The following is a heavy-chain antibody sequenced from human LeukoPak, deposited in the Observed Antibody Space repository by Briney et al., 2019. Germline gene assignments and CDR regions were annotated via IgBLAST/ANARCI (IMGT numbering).Heavy chain of an antibody. J-gene: IGHJ5*02. CDR3: ARGVTMIGNWFDP. CDR2: ISSSGSTI. CDR1: GFTFSSYE. V-gene: IGHV3-48*03. Sequence: PGGSLRLSCAVSGFTFSSYEMNWVRQAPGKGLEWVSYISSSGSTIYYADSVKGRFTISRDNAKNSLYLQMNSLRAEDTAVYYCARGVTMIGNWFDPWGQGTLVTVSS. D-gene: IGHD3-22*01.